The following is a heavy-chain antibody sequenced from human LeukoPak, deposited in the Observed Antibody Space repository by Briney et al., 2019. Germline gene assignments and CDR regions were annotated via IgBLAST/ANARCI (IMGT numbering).Heavy chain of an antibody. J-gene: IGHJ4*02. D-gene: IGHD3-10*01. V-gene: IGHV1-2*04. CDR1: GYTFTGYY. Sequence: ASVKVSCKASGYTFTGYYMHWVRQAPGQGLERMGWINPNSGGTNYAQKFQGWVTMTRDTSISTAYMELSRLRSDDTAVYYCARDYYGSGSILFDYWGQGTLVTVSS. CDR3: ARDYYGSGSILFDY. CDR2: INPNSGGT.